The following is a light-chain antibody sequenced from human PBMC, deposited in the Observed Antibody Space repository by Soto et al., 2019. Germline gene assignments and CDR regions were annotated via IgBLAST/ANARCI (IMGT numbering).Light chain of an antibody. CDR3: SSYTSSXLYV. V-gene: IGLV2-14*01. CDR2: EVS. J-gene: IGLJ1*01. Sequence: QSLLTQPASVSGSPGQSITISCTGTSSDVCGYNYVSWYQQHPGKAPKLMIYEVSNRPSGVSNRFSGSKSGNTASLTISGLQAEDEADYYCSSYTSSXLYVFGTGTKVXV. CDR1: SSDVCGYNY.